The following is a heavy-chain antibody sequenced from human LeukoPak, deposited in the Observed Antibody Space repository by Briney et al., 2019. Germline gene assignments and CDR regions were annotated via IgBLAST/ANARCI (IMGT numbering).Heavy chain of an antibody. Sequence: SETLSLTCTVSGGSISSSSYYWGWIRQPPGKGLEWIGSIYYSGSTYYNPSLKSRVTISVDTSKNQFSLKLSSVTAADTAVYYCASKPRYCSGGSCYFGYHDYWGQGTLVTVSS. CDR2: IYYSGST. CDR1: GGSISSSSYY. D-gene: IGHD2-15*01. CDR3: ASKPRYCSGGSCYFGYHDY. J-gene: IGHJ4*02. V-gene: IGHV4-39*01.